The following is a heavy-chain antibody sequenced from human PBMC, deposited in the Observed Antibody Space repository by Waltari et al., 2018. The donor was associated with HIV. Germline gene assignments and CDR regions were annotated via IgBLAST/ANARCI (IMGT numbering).Heavy chain of an antibody. V-gene: IGHV3-9*01. CDR1: GFIFNDYA. CDR3: AKDVRYGDYAGGFDY. CDR2: ISWNSKTI. Sequence: EVQLVESGGGLVQPGRSLRLSCAASGFIFNDYAMHWVWQAPGGGLEWVSGISWNSKTIDYADSVKGRFTISRDNAKNSLYPQLNSLRVDDTALYYCAKDVRYGDYAGGFDYWGQGILVTVSS. J-gene: IGHJ4*02. D-gene: IGHD4-17*01.